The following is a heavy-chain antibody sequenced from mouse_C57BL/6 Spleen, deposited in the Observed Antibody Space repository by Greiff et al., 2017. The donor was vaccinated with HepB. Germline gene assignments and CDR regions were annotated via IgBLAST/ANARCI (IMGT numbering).Heavy chain of an antibody. V-gene: IGHV1-52*01. Sequence: QVQLKQPGAELVRPGSSVKLSCKASGYTFTSYWMHWVKQRPIQGLEWIGNIDPSDSETHYNQKFKDKATLTVDKSSSTAYMQLSSLTSEDSAVYYCARYGYSSYAMDYWGQGTSVTVSS. CDR3: ARYGYSSYAMDY. CDR1: GYTFTSYW. D-gene: IGHD2-3*01. CDR2: IDPSDSET. J-gene: IGHJ4*01.